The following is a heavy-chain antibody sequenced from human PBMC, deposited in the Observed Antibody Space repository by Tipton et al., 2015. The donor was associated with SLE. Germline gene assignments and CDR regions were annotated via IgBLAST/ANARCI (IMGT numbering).Heavy chain of an antibody. CDR2: IRYDGRNE. D-gene: IGHD3-16*02. V-gene: IGHV3-30*02. CDR3: AKDEGSYRTFDY. CDR1: GFTFSTFG. J-gene: IGHJ4*02. Sequence: SLRLSCTASGFTFSTFGMPWVRQPPGKGLEWVAFIRYDGRNEFYANSVKGRFIISRDNSKNTMYLQMNSLRPEDTAVYYCAKDEGSYRTFDYWGQGTLVSVSS.